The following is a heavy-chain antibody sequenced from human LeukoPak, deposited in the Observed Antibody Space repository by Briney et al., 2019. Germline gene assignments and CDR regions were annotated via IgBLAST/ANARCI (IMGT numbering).Heavy chain of an antibody. CDR1: GFTFSSYT. J-gene: IGHJ4*02. D-gene: IGHD5-24*01. CDR3: AQGRDGYNPFDY. V-gene: IGHV3-23*01. Sequence: SGGSLRLSCAASGFTFSSYTMTWVRQAPGKGLDWVSSINSDGDSTYFAHSVKGRFTISSDNSKNTVHLLLNRLRAEDTAVYYCAQGRDGYNPFDYWGQGTLVTVSS. CDR2: INSDGDST.